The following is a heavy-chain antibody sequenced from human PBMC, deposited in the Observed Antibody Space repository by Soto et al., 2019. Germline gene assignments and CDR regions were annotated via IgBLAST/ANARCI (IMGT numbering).Heavy chain of an antibody. CDR1: GFTFSNAW. V-gene: IGHV3-15*07. CDR3: TTDSKMGFGEFGYYYGMDV. J-gene: IGHJ6*02. Sequence: EVQLVESGGGLVKPGGSLRLSCAASGFTFSNAWMNWVRQAPGKGLEWVGRIKSKTDGGTTDYAAPVKGRFTISRDDSKNTLYPQMNSLKTEDTAVYYCTTDSKMGFGEFGYYYGMDVWGQGTTVTVSS. D-gene: IGHD3-10*01. CDR2: IKSKTDGGTT.